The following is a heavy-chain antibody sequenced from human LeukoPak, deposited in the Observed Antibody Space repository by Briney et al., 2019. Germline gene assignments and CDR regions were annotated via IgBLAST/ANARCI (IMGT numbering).Heavy chain of an antibody. CDR1: GFTFSSYA. CDR3: AGGHSSGSYFNAYHL. J-gene: IGHJ3*01. Sequence: GGSLRLSCAASGFTFSSYAMSWVRQAPGKGLEWVSGVYSGGSTFYADSVKGRFIISRDSSKNTLYLQMNTLRAEDTAAYYCAGGHSSGSYFNAYHLWGQGTMVTVSS. D-gene: IGHD3-22*01. V-gene: IGHV3-23*03. CDR2: VYSGGST.